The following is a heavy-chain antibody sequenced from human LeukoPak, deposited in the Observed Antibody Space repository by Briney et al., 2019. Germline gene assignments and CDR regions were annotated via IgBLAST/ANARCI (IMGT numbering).Heavy chain of an antibody. V-gene: IGHV3-23*01. CDR3: AKDSGVLRFLEWLKPPFDY. Sequence: PGGSLRLSCAASGFTFSSYAMSWVRQAPGKGLEWVSAISGSGGSTYYADSVKGRFTISRDNSKNTLYLQMNSLRAEDTAVYYCAKDSGVLRFLEWLKPPFDYWGQGTLVTVSS. J-gene: IGHJ4*02. CDR1: GFTFSSYA. CDR2: ISGSGGST. D-gene: IGHD3-3*01.